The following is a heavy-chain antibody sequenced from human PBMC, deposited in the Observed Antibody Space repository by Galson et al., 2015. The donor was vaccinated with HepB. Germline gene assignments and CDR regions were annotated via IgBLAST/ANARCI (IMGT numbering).Heavy chain of an antibody. Sequence: LSLTCAVYGGSFSSYYWSWIRQPPGKGLEWIGYIYYSGSTNYNPSLKSRVTISVDTSKNQFSLKLSSVTAADTAVYYCARDPQRYDYVWGSWGWFDPWGQGTLVTVSS. J-gene: IGHJ5*02. CDR3: ARDPQRYDYVWGSWGWFDP. CDR1: GGSFSSYY. V-gene: IGHV4-59*01. CDR2: IYYSGST. D-gene: IGHD3-16*01.